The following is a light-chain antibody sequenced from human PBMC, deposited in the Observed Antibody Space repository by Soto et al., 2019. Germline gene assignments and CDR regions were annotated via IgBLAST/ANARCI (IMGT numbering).Light chain of an antibody. CDR3: QQLNSYRPIT. V-gene: IGKV3D-15*01. J-gene: IGKJ5*01. CDR2: GAS. Sequence: EIVMTQSPATLSVSPGERATLSCRASQSVSSNLAWYQQKPGQAPRLLIYGASTRATGIPARFSGSGSGTEFTLTISSLQPEDFATYYCQQLNSYRPITFGQGTRLEIK. CDR1: QSVSSN.